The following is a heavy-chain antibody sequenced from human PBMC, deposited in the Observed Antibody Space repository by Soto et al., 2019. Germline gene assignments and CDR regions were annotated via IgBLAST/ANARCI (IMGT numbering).Heavy chain of an antibody. J-gene: IGHJ6*02. Sequence: EVQLVESGGGLVQPGGSLRLSCAASGFTFSVYWMHWVRQAPGKGLVWVSRIDSDGNTTSYADSVRGRFTISRDNAKSTLYLQMNSLRAEDTAVYYCARPGYINYGPGVDVWGQGTTVTVSS. V-gene: IGHV3-74*01. CDR1: GFTFSVYW. CDR2: IDSDGNTT. CDR3: ARPGYINYGPGVDV. D-gene: IGHD4-4*01.